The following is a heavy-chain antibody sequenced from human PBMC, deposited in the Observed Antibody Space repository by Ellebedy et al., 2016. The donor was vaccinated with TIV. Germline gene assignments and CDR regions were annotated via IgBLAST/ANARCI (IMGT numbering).Heavy chain of an antibody. J-gene: IGHJ4*02. CDR1: GYSISSGYY. Sequence: SETLSLTCTVSGYSISSGYYCGWIRQPPGKGLEWIGSIYYSGSTYYNPSLRSRLTISVDTSKNQFSLKLSSVTAADTAVFYCARYVGATGTFDYWGQGTLVTVSS. CDR2: IYYSGST. V-gene: IGHV4-38-2*02. D-gene: IGHD1-26*01. CDR3: ARYVGATGTFDY.